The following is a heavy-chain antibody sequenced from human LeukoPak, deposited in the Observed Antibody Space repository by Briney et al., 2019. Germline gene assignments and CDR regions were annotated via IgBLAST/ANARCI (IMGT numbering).Heavy chain of an antibody. Sequence: ETLSLTCTVSGGSISSGSYYWSWVRQAPGKGLEWVSVIYSGGSTYYADSVKGRFTISRDNSKNTLYLQMNSLRAEDTAVYYCARVLGVSDYYYGMDVWGQGTTVTVSS. J-gene: IGHJ6*02. CDR3: ARVLGVSDYYYGMDV. D-gene: IGHD2-8*02. CDR1: GGSISSGSYY. CDR2: IYSGGST. V-gene: IGHV3-53*01.